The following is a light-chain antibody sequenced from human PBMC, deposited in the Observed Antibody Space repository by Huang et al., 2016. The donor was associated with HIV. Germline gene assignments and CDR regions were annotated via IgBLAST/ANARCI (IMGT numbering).Light chain of an antibody. J-gene: IGKJ4*01. Sequence: EIVLTQSPATLSLAPGERATLSCRASQSVSSYLAWYQQKPGQPPRLLIYDTSNRATDIPDRVSGSGSGTDFTLTITSLEPDDFAVYYCQERSNWPELTFGGGTKVEIK. V-gene: IGKV3-11*01. CDR2: DTS. CDR3: QERSNWPELT. CDR1: QSVSSY.